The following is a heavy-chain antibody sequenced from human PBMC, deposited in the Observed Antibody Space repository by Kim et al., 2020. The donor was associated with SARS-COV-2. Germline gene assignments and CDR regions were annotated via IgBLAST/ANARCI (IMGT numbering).Heavy chain of an antibody. J-gene: IGHJ5*02. V-gene: IGHV1-46*01. Sequence: ASVKVSCKASGYTFTSYYMHWVRQAPGQGLEWMGIINPSGGSTSYAQKFQGRVTMTRDTSTSTVYMELSSLRSEDTAVYYCARTWYCGGDCYSSWFDPWGQGTLVTVSS. D-gene: IGHD2-21*02. CDR1: GYTFTSYY. CDR2: INPSGGST. CDR3: ARTWYCGGDCYSSWFDP.